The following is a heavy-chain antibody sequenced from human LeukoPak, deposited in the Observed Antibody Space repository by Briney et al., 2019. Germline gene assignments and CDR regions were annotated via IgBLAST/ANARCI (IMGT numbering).Heavy chain of an antibody. D-gene: IGHD6-19*01. Sequence: TGGSLRLSCAASGFTFSSYGMSWVRQAPGKGLEWVAFIRYDGSNKYYADSVKGRFTISRDNAKNSLYLQMNSLRAEDTAVYYCARDLMAVAGFDYWGQGTLVTVSS. J-gene: IGHJ4*02. CDR1: GFTFSSYG. CDR2: IRYDGSNK. CDR3: ARDLMAVAGFDY. V-gene: IGHV3-30*02.